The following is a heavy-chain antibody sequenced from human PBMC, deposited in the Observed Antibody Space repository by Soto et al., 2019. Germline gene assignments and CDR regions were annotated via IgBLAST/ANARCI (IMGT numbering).Heavy chain of an antibody. CDR1: GFSPSNARMG. CDR2: IFSNDEK. Sequence: SCPTLVNPTETLTLTCTVSGFSPSNARMGVSWIRQPPGKALEWLAHIFSNDEKSYSTSLKSRLTISKDTSKSQVVLTMTNMDPVDTATYYCVIGELSGHYYGMDVWGQGTTVTVSS. D-gene: IGHD3-10*01. J-gene: IGHJ6*02. CDR3: VIGELSGHYYGMDV. V-gene: IGHV2-26*01.